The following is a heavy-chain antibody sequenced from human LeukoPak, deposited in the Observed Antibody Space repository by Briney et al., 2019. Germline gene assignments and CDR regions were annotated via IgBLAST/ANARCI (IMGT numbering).Heavy chain of an antibody. CDR1: GFTFSSYS. CDR3: ARDDAEGAADH. CDR2: ISSSSSYI. D-gene: IGHD1-26*01. Sequence: GGSLRLSCAASGFTFSSYSMNWVRQAPGKGLEWVSSISSSSSYIYYADSVKGRFTISRDNAKNSLYLQMNSLRAEDTAVYYCARDDAEGAADHWGQGTLVTVSS. V-gene: IGHV3-21*01. J-gene: IGHJ4*02.